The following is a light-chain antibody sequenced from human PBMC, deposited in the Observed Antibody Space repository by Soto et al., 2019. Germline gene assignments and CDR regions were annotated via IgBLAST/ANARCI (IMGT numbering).Light chain of an antibody. CDR3: SSYTSRNTVI. Sequence: QSVLTQPASVSGSPGQSITISCTGTSSDVGGYEYVSWYQQHPGKAPKLMIYEGSKWPSGVSNRFSGSKSGNTASLTVSGLQAEDAADYYCSSYTSRNTVIFGGGTKLTVL. CDR2: EGS. CDR1: SSDVGGYEY. V-gene: IGLV2-14*01. J-gene: IGLJ2*01.